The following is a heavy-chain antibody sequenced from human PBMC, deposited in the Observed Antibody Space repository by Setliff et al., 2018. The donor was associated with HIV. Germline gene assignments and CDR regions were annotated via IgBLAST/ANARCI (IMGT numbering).Heavy chain of an antibody. CDR3: VSIGPGG. V-gene: IGHV1-18*01. CDR2: INTHSGYT. Sequence: ASVKVSCKASGYTFNNYGISWVRQAPGQGLEWMGWINTHSGYTNYAQNVQGRLTMTIDTSTTTAYMDLRSLTYDDTAVYYCVSIGPGGWGQGTLVTVSS. J-gene: IGHJ4*02. CDR1: GYTFNNYG.